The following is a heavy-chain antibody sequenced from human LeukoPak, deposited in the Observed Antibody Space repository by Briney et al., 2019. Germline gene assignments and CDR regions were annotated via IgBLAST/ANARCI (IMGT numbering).Heavy chain of an antibody. CDR2: IYHSGST. Sequence: PSETLSLTCTVSGGSISSGGYYWSWIRQPPGKGLEWIGYIYHSGSTYYSPSLKSRVTISVDRSKNQFSLKLSSVTAADTAVYYCARDTVVPYWYFDLWGRGTLVTVSS. CDR3: ARDTVVPYWYFDL. CDR1: GGSISSGGYY. J-gene: IGHJ2*01. V-gene: IGHV4-30-2*01. D-gene: IGHD4-23*01.